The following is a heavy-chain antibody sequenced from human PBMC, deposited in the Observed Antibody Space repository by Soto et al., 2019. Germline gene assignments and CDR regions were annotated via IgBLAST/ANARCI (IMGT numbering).Heavy chain of an antibody. CDR3: ARPAVAGNFFDY. D-gene: IGHD6-19*01. V-gene: IGHV3-33*01. Sequence: QVQLVESGGGVVQPGRSLRFSCAASGFTFSSYGMHWVRQAPGKGLEWVAVIWYDGSNKFYADSVKGRFTISRDNSKNTLYLQMNSLRAEETAVYYCARPAVAGNFFDYWGQGTLVPVSS. CDR2: IWYDGSNK. J-gene: IGHJ4*02. CDR1: GFTFSSYG.